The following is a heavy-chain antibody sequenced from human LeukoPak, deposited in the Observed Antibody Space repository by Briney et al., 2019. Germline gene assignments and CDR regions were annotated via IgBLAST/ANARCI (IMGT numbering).Heavy chain of an antibody. CDR1: GYSFTSYW. J-gene: IGHJ4*02. V-gene: IGHV5-51*01. CDR2: IYPGDPDT. D-gene: IGHD2-21*01. CDR3: ARRAFRDGVLY. Sequence: GESLKISCKGSGYSFTSYWIGRVRQMPGKGLEWMGIIYPGDPDTRYSPSFQGQVTISADKSISTAYLQWSSLKASDTAMYYCARRAFRDGVLYWGQGTLVTVSS.